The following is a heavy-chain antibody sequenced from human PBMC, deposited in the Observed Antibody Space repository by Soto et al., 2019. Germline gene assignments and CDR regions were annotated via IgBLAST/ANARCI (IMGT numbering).Heavy chain of an antibody. D-gene: IGHD3-9*01. J-gene: IGHJ4*02. CDR1: GFTFSSYA. CDR2: ISGSGGST. V-gene: IGHV3-23*01. CDR3: ARSYDSMQKIFDY. Sequence: PGGSLRLSCAASGFTFSSYAMSWVRQAPGKGLEWVSAISGSGGSTYYADSVKGRFTISRDNSKNTLYLQMNSLRAEDTAVYYCARSYDSMQKIFDYWGQGTLVTVSS.